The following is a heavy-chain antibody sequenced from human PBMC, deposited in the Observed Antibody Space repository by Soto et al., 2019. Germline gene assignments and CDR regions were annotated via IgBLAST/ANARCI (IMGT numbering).Heavy chain of an antibody. CDR3: ASWVVPAAIGPRRPQRAFDI. V-gene: IGHV4-59*08. CDR2: IYYSGST. D-gene: IGHD2-2*01. CDR1: GGSISSYY. J-gene: IGHJ3*02. Sequence: SETLSLTCTVSGGSISSYYWSWIRQPPGKGLEWIGYIYYSGSTNYNPSLKSRVTISVDTSKNLFSLKLSSVTAADTAVYYCASWVVPAAIGPRRPQRAFDIWGQGTMVTVSS.